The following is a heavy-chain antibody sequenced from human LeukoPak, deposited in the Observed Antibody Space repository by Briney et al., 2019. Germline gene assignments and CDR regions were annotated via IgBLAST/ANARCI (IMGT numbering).Heavy chain of an antibody. D-gene: IGHD3-22*01. CDR2: ISGSGGST. CDR1: GFTFSSYA. Sequence: GGSLRLSCAASGFTFSSYAMSWVRQAPGKGLEWVSAISGSGGSTYYADSVKGRLTISRDNSKNTLYLQMNSLRAEDTAVYYCAKVSPVVVVITGAFDIWGQGTMVTVSS. J-gene: IGHJ3*02. CDR3: AKVSPVVVVITGAFDI. V-gene: IGHV3-23*01.